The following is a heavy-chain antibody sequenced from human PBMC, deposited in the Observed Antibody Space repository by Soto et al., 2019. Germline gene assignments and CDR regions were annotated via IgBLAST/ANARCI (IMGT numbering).Heavy chain of an antibody. Sequence: GESLKISCAASEFMFSNYAMNWVRQAPGKGLEWVSAISGSGGITYYADSVKGRFTISRDNSKNTLYPQMNSLRAEDTAVYCCAKAEKSSAVAGYFDSWGQGTLVTVSS. CDR3: AKAEKSSAVAGYFDS. D-gene: IGHD6-19*01. V-gene: IGHV3-23*01. CDR2: ISGSGGIT. J-gene: IGHJ4*02. CDR1: EFMFSNYA.